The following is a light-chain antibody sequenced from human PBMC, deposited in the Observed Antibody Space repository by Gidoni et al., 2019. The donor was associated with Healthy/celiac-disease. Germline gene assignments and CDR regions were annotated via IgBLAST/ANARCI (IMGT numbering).Light chain of an antibody. J-gene: IGKJ2*01. CDR3: QQYGSSQYT. CDR1: KSVSSRY. V-gene: IGKV3-20*01. CDR2: GSS. Sequence: DIVLPQSPATLSLSPGERATLSCRASKSVSSRYLSWYQQKPGQAPRLLINGSSSRAAGLPDRFSGSGSGPDFTLTISRLEPEDFAVYYCQQYGSSQYTFGQGTKLEIK.